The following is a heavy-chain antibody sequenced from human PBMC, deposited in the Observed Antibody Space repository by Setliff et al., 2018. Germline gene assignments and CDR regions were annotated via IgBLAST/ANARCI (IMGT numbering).Heavy chain of an antibody. J-gene: IGHJ4*02. CDR3: ATEKFPGDWGDY. CDR1: LHLTSYG. V-gene: IGHV1-18*01. CDR2: ISVYNGKT. D-gene: IGHD2-21*01. Sequence: ASVKVFLQGFWLHLTSYGFSWVRQAPGQGLEWMGWISVYNGKTKYAQKFQGRVTMTTDTSTRTAYMEVTSLRSDDTAVYYCATEKFPGDWGDYWGQGTLVTVSS.